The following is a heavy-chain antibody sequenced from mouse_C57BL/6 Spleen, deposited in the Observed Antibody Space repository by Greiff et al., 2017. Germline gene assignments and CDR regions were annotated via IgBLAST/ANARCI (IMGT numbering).Heavy chain of an antibody. J-gene: IGHJ1*03. Sequence: EVQRVESGGGLVQPKGSLKLSCAASGFSFNTYAMNWVRQAPGKGLEWVARIRSKSNNYATYYADSVKDRFTISRDDSESMLYLQMNNLKTEDTAMYYCVRHDYGNYGDWYFDVWGTGTTVTVSS. CDR3: VRHDYGNYGDWYFDV. CDR1: GFSFNTYA. V-gene: IGHV10-1*01. D-gene: IGHD2-1*01. CDR2: IRSKSNNYAT.